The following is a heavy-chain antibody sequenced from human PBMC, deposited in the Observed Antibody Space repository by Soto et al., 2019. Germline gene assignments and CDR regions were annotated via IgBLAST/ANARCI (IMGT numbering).Heavy chain of an antibody. Sequence: PGGSLRLSCVSSGFTFSVFEMNWVRQAPGKGLEWVSYISSGGNTRYYTDSVKGRFTVSRDNAQNSLYLQMTGLGVEDTALYYCARAITVAATSSYFDYWGQGTLVTVSS. D-gene: IGHD6-19*01. CDR1: GFTFSVFE. CDR3: ARAITVAATSSYFDY. V-gene: IGHV3-48*03. CDR2: ISSGGNTR. J-gene: IGHJ4*02.